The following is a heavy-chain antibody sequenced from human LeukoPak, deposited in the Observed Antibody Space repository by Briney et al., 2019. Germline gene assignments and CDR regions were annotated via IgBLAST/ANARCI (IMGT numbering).Heavy chain of an antibody. CDR1: GFTFSSYA. D-gene: IGHD7-27*01. CDR2: ISGSGGST. CDR3: VKDASGARVKWYFDL. J-gene: IGHJ2*01. V-gene: IGHV3-23*01. Sequence: GGSLRLSCAASGFTFSSYAMSWVRQAPGKGLERVSAISGSGGSTSYADSVKGRFTISRGSSKNTLYLQMNSLRAEDTAVYYCVKDASGARVKWYFDLWGRGTLVTVSS.